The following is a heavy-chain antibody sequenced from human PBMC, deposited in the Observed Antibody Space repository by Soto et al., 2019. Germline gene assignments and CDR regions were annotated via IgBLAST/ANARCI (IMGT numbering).Heavy chain of an antibody. CDR2: IRNKANSYTT. J-gene: IGHJ4*02. Sequence: GGSLRLSCAASGFTFSDYYMDWVRQAPGKGLEWVGRIRNKANSYTTEYAASVKGRFTISRDDSRNSLYLQMNSLKTEDTAVYYCARRGGSIAEYSWLYWGQGTLVTVSS. D-gene: IGHD5-18*01. CDR1: GFTFSDYY. CDR3: ARRGGSIAEYSWLY. V-gene: IGHV3-72*01.